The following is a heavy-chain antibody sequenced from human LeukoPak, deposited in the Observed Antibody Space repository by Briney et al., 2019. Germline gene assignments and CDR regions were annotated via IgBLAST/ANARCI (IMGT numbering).Heavy chain of an antibody. CDR3: ARSGRKWELLRNFDY. CDR1: GFTFSSYA. D-gene: IGHD1-26*01. Sequence: GRPLRLSCAPSGFTFSSYAMHWVRQAPGRGLEGVAVISYDGSNKYYADSVKGRFTISRDNSKNTLYLQMNSLRAEDTAVYYCARSGRKWELLRNFDYWGQGTLVTVSS. CDR2: ISYDGSNK. V-gene: IGHV3-30*04. J-gene: IGHJ4*02.